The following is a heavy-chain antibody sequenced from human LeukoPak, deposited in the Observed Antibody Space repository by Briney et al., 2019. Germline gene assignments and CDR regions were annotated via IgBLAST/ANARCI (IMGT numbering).Heavy chain of an antibody. V-gene: IGHV3-23*01. D-gene: IGHD6-13*01. CDR1: GFTFSSYA. CDR3: PKNWVASSWFNWFDP. J-gene: IGHJ5*02. CDR2: ISGGGGST. Sequence: GGSLRLSCAASGFTFSSYAMSWVRQAPGRGLEWVSGISGGGGSTYYTDPVKGRFPISRDNSKNTLYLQMNRLRAEDTAVYYCPKNWVASSWFNWFDPWGQGTLVTVSS.